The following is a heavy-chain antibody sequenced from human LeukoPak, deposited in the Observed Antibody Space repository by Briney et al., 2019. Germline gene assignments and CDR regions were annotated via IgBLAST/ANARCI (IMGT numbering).Heavy chain of an antibody. CDR2: IWPDGSNK. CDR3: ARDYCRTTSCLES. Sequence: GGSLRLSCAASGFTFNSYGMFWVRQAPGKGLDWVAFIWPDGSNKLYVDSVKGRFTISRDNSKNTVYLQMNSLRAEDTAVYYCARDYCRTTSCLESWGQGTLVTVSS. J-gene: IGHJ4*02. D-gene: IGHD2-2*01. CDR1: GFTFNSYG. V-gene: IGHV3-33*01.